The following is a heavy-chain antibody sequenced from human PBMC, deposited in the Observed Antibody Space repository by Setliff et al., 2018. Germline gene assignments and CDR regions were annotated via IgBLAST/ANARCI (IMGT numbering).Heavy chain of an antibody. D-gene: IGHD6-13*01. J-gene: IGHJ3*02. V-gene: IGHV3-74*01. CDR1: GFTFSSYW. CDR3: ARAPSSSWLSEAFDI. CDR2: INSDGSST. Sequence: GGSLRLSCAASGFTFSSYWMHWVRQAPGRGLVWVSRINSDGSSTSYADSVKGRFTISRDNAKNTLYLQMNSLRAEDTAVYYCARAPSSSWLSEAFDIWGQGTMVTVSS.